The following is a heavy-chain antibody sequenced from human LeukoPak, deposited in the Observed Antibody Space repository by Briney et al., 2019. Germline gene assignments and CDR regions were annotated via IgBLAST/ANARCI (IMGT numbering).Heavy chain of an antibody. Sequence: PSETLSLTCAVSGGSISSSNWWSWVRQPPGKGLEWIGEIYHSGSTNYNPSRKSRVTISVDKSKNQFSLKLSSVTAADTAVYYCARVVRQQLPHKLDYYYGMDVWGKGTTVTVSS. J-gene: IGHJ6*04. CDR3: ARVVRQQLPHKLDYYYGMDV. D-gene: IGHD6-13*01. CDR1: GGSISSSNW. V-gene: IGHV4-4*02. CDR2: IYHSGST.